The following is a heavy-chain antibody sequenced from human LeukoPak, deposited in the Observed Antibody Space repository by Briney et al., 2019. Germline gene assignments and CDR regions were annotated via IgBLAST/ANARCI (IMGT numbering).Heavy chain of an antibody. V-gene: IGHV3-11*01. CDR2: ISSSGSTI. D-gene: IGHD4-17*01. Sequence: GGSLRLYCAASGFTFSDYYMSWIRQATGKGLEWVSYISSSGSTIYYADSVKGRFTISRDNAKNSLYLQMYSLRAEDTAVYYCARAGRTTRYNWFDPWGQGTLVTVSS. CDR1: GFTFSDYY. CDR3: ARAGRTTRYNWFDP. J-gene: IGHJ5*02.